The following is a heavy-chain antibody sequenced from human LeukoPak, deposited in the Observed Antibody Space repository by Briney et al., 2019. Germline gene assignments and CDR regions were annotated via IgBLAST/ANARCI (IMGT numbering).Heavy chain of an antibody. CDR1: GGSISTYY. CDR2: IYHSGST. D-gene: IGHD5-24*01. J-gene: IGHJ4*02. V-gene: IGHV4-59*01. CDR3: ARPAGYNYWYYFDY. Sequence: SQTLSLTCTVSGGSISTYYWSWIRQPPGKGLEWIGYIYHSGSTNYNPSLKSRVTISVDTSKNQFSLKLSSVTAADTAVYYCARPAGYNYWYYFDYWGQATLVTVSS.